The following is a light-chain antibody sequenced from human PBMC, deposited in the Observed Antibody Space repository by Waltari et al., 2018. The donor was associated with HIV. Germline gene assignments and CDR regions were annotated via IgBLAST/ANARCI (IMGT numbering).Light chain of an antibody. V-gene: IGLV2-14*01. Sequence: QPALTQPASISGSPGQSITVSCTGGPNDIGGYDFASWDQQHPVKAPKLVIYEVSIRPSGFSNRFAGSKSGNTASLTISGLQAEDEADYYCSSYISNITWVFGGGTKVTVL. CDR2: EVS. CDR1: PNDIGGYDF. J-gene: IGLJ2*01. CDR3: SSYISNITWV.